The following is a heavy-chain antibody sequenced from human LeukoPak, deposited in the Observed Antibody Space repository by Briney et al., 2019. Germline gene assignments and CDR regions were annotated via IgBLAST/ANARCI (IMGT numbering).Heavy chain of an antibody. CDR1: GFTFSSYA. V-gene: IGHV3-23*01. CDR2: ITTSGGSA. J-gene: IGHJ4*02. D-gene: IGHD3-22*01. CDR3: VIMHSYYDGRVYSVQ. Sequence: GGSLRLSCAASGFTFSSYAMRWVRRAPGKGLEWVSGITTSGGSASYADSVKGRFTISRDNPGNTLFMEMRSLRAEDTAFYYCVIMHSYYDGRVYSVQWGQGTLVTVSS.